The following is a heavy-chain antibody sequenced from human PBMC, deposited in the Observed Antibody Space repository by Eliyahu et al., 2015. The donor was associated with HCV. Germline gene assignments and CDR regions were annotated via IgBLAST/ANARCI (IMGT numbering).Heavy chain of an antibody. CDR1: GGXISSSNW. J-gene: IGHJ4*02. CDR2: IYHSGST. V-gene: IGHV4-4*02. CDR3: ARATPDYGDPGCFDY. D-gene: IGHD4-17*01. Sequence: QVQLQESGPXLVKPSGTLSLTCAVSGGXISSSNWWXWVRQPPGKGLEWIGEIYHSGSTNYNPSLKSRVTISVDKSKNQFSLKLSSVTAADTAVYYCARATPDYGDPGCFDYWGQGTLVTVSS.